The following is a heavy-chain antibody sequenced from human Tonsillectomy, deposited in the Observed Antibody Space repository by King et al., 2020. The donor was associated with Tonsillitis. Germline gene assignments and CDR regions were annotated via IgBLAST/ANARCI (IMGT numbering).Heavy chain of an antibody. J-gene: IGHJ4*02. CDR2: IKSYIDGVTI. V-gene: IGHV3-15*07. CDR3: NTGPRGYSYASDY. D-gene: IGHD5-18*01. Sequence: VQLVESGGGLVKPGVSLRLSCEVSYLICINAGFKWVLQAPGEGVECVCRIKSYIDGVTIDYATPGQGRCTISRDDLKNTLYLQMNSLKTEDTAVYYCNTGPRGYSYASDYWGRGTLVTVSS. CDR1: YLICINAG.